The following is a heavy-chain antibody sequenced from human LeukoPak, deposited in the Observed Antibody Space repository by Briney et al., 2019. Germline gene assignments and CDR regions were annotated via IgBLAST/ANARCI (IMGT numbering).Heavy chain of an antibody. CDR2: ISAYNGNT. V-gene: IGHV1-18*01. D-gene: IGHD6-25*01. J-gene: IGHJ4*02. Sequence: GASVKVSCKASGYTFNSYGISWVRQAPGQGLEWMGWISAYNGNTNYAQKLQGRVTMTTDTSTSTAYMELRSLRSDDTAVYYCARDLISRIPVGSPPAAYWGQGTLVTVSS. CDR1: GYTFNSYG. CDR3: ARDLISRIPVGSPPAAY.